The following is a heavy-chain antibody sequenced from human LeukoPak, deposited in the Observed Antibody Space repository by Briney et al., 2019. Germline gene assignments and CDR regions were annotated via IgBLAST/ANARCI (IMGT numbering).Heavy chain of an antibody. J-gene: IGHJ4*02. Sequence: SGGSLRLSCAASGFTFSSYSMNWVRQAPGKGLGWVSYISSSSSTIYYADSVKGRFTISRDNAKNSLYLQMNSLRAEDTAVYYCARDQAPYYYGSGRAFDYWGQGTLVTVSS. CDR3: ARDQAPYYYGSGRAFDY. V-gene: IGHV3-48*01. CDR1: GFTFSSYS. CDR2: ISSSSSTI. D-gene: IGHD3-10*01.